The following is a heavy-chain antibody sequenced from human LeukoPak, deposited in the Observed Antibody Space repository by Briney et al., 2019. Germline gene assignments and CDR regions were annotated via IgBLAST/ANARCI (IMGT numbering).Heavy chain of an antibody. V-gene: IGHV3-23*01. CDR3: ARELDFWSGSPYYYYMDV. CDR2: ISGSGGST. D-gene: IGHD3-3*01. J-gene: IGHJ6*03. CDR1: GFTFSSYA. Sequence: PGGSLRLSCAASGFTFSSYAMSWVRQAPGKGLEWVSAISGSGGSTYYADSVKGRFTTSRDNSKNTLYLQMNSLRAEDTAVYYCARELDFWSGSPYYYYMDVWGKGTTVTVSS.